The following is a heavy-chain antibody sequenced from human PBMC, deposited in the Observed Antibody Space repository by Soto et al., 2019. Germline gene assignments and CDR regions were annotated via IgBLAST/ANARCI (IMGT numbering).Heavy chain of an antibody. D-gene: IGHD6-6*01. CDR1: GFTFSNAW. CDR3: TTDRSSSTRGY. V-gene: IGHV3-15*01. Sequence: EVQLVESGGGLVKPGGSVRLSCAASGFTFSNAWMSCVRQAPGKGLEWVGRIKSKTDGGTTDYAAPVKGRFTISRDDSKNTLYLQMNSLKTEDTAVYYCTTDRSSSTRGYWGQGTLVTVSS. J-gene: IGHJ4*02. CDR2: IKSKTDGGTT.